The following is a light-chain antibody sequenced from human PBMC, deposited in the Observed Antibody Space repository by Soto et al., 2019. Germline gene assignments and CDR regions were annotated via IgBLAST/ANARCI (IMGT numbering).Light chain of an antibody. Sequence: QSVLTQPRSVSGSPGQSVAISCTGTSSDIGGYNYVSWYQQHPGRAPKLVIYHVSKRPSGVPDRFSGSKAGNTASLTISGLQVEDGADYSCSSFAGGPYVFGTGTKVTV. CDR1: SSDIGGYNY. CDR2: HVS. J-gene: IGLJ1*01. V-gene: IGLV2-11*01. CDR3: SSFAGGPYV.